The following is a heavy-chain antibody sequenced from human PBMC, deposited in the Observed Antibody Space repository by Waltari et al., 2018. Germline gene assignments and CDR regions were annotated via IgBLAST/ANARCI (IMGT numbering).Heavy chain of an antibody. D-gene: IGHD6-6*01. V-gene: IGHV3-30*18. CDR2: ISYDGSIE. CDR3: AKGRRSLAGAIDY. J-gene: IGHJ4*02. Sequence: WGHQAPGKGLEWGAVISYDGSIEYYADSVKGRFTISRDNSKNTLYLQMNSLRVEDTAVYYCAKGRRSLAGAIDYWGQGTLVTVSS.